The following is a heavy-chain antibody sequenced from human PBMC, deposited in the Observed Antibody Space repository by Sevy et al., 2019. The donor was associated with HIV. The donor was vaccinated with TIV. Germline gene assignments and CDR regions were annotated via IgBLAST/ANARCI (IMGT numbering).Heavy chain of an antibody. CDR3: ATVAYRYDNPYYFDY. V-gene: IGHV3-15*01. CDR2: IKSRSDGGTT. Sequence: GGSLRLSCVASGFTFTNAWMVWVRQAPGKGLEWVGRIKSRSDGGTTSYFAPVNGRFTISRDDSKKTQYLHMNSLRSEDTAGYFYATVAYRYDNPYYFDYWGQGSLVTVSA. CDR1: GFTFTNAW. D-gene: IGHD5-18*01. J-gene: IGHJ4*02.